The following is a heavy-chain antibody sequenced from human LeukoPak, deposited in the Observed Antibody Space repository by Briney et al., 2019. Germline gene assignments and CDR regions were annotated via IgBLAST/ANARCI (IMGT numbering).Heavy chain of an antibody. V-gene: IGHV4-34*01. CDR1: GGSFSGYY. D-gene: IGHD6-13*01. J-gene: IGHJ4*02. CDR3: ARGRGSRPPDHDY. CDR2: INHSGST. Sequence: SEALSLTFAVYGGSFSGYYWSWILQPPGKRLECIGEINHSGSTDYNPSLKSRVTISVDTSKNQFSLKLSSVTSAYTALDCCARGRGSRPPDHDYWGQGTLVTVSS.